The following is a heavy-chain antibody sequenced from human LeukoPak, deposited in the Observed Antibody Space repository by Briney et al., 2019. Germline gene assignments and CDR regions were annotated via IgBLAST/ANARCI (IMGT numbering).Heavy chain of an antibody. CDR2: ITSGSNYI. D-gene: IGHD3-22*01. CDR1: GFTFSDYS. V-gene: IGHV3-21*01. CDR3: VRGVAGFFDSSGRSY. J-gene: IGHJ4*02. Sequence: PGGSLRLSCAASGFTFSDYSMNWVHQAPGKGLEWVSSITSGSNYIYYTDSVKGRFTISRDNAKNSLYLQMNSLRAEDTAVYYCVRGVAGFFDSSGRSYWGQGALVTVSS.